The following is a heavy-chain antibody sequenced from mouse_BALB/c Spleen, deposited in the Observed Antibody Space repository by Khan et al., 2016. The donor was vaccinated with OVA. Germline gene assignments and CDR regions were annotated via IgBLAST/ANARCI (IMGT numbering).Heavy chain of an antibody. CDR3: ARHDFDVGGYAMDY. V-gene: IGHV3-2*02. CDR1: GYSITSDYA. Sequence: EVQLQESGPDLVKPSQSLSLTCTVTGYSITSDYAWNWIRQFPGNKLEWMGYISYIGSTSYNPTLKSRISITRDTSKNQFFLQLNSATPEDTATYYCARHDFDVGGYAMDYGGQGTSVTVSS. CDR2: ISYIGST. D-gene: IGHD2-4*01. J-gene: IGHJ4*01.